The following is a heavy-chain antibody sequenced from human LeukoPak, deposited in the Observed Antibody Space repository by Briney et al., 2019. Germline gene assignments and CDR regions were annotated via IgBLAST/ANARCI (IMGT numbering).Heavy chain of an antibody. CDR2: INAGNGNT. J-gene: IGHJ4*02. D-gene: IGHD3-10*01. CDR1: GYTFTSYA. Sequence: ASVKVSCKASGYTFTSYAMHWVRQAPGQRLEWMGWINAGNGNTKYSQKFQGRVTMTRNTSISTAYMELSSLRSEDTAVYYCARVVVRGVHPLGYWGQGTLVTVSS. V-gene: IGHV1-3*01. CDR3: ARVVVRGVHPLGY.